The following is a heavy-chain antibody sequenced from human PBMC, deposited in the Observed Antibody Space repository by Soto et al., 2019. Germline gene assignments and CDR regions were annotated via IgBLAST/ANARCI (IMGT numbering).Heavy chain of an antibody. D-gene: IGHD3-3*01. J-gene: IGHJ4*02. Sequence: GGSLRLSCAASGFTFSSYAMHWVRQAPGKGLEWVAVISYDGSNKYYADSVKGRFTISRDNSKNKLYLQMNSLRAEDTAVYYCARDPYDFWSGPFDYWGQGTLVTVSS. CDR2: ISYDGSNK. V-gene: IGHV3-30-3*01. CDR3: ARDPYDFWSGPFDY. CDR1: GFTFSSYA.